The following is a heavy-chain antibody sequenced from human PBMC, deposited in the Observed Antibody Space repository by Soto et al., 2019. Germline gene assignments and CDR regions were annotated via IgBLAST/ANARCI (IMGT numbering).Heavy chain of an antibody. Sequence: SETLSLTCTVSGGSISSGGYYWSWIRQHPGKGLEWIGYIYYSGSTYYNPSLKSRVTISVDTSKNQFSLKLSSVTAADTAVYYCARLPRYFDWLSFDYWGQGTLVTVSS. CDR2: IYYSGST. CDR1: GGSISSGGYY. J-gene: IGHJ4*02. CDR3: ARLPRYFDWLSFDY. D-gene: IGHD3-9*01. V-gene: IGHV4-31*03.